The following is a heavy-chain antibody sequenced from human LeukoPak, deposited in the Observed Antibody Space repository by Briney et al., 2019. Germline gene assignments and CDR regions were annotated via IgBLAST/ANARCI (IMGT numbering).Heavy chain of an antibody. CDR2: IIPIFGTA. V-gene: IGHV1-69*05. D-gene: IGHD3-22*01. CDR3: ASPYYYDSSGYQRAHWYFDL. J-gene: IGHJ2*01. CDR1: GGTFSSHA. Sequence: SVKVSCKASGGTFSSHAISWVRQAPGQGLEWMGGIIPIFGTANYAQKFQGRVTITTDESTSTAYMELSSLRSEDTAVYYCASPYYYDSSGYQRAHWYFDLWGRGTLVAVSS.